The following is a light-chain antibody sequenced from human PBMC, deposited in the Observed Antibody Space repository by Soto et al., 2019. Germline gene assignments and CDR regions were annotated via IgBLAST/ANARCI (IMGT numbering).Light chain of an antibody. CDR2: EVS. CDR3: TAYAGSNTFV. V-gene: IGLV2-8*01. Sequence: QSALTQPPSASGSPGQSVTISCTGTSSDVGDNYVSWYQQHLGKAPKLIIYEVSQRPSGVPDRFSRSKSGNTASLTVAGLQTEDEADYYCTAYAGSNTFVFGSGTKLTVL. J-gene: IGLJ1*01. CDR1: SSDVGDNY.